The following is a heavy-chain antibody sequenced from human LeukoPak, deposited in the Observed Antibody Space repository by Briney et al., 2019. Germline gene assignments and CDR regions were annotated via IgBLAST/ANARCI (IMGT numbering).Heavy chain of an antibody. CDR1: GGSISSYY. Sequence: SETLSLTCTVSGGSISSYYWGWIRQPPGKGLEWIGSIYYSGSTYYNPSLKSRVTISVDMSKNQFSLKLSSVTAADTAVYYCASLYSGSYRRDYWGQGTLVTVSS. D-gene: IGHD1-26*01. V-gene: IGHV4-39*01. CDR3: ASLYSGSYRRDY. CDR2: IYYSGST. J-gene: IGHJ4*02.